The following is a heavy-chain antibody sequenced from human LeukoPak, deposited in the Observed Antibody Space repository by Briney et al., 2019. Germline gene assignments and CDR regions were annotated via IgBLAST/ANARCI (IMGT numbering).Heavy chain of an antibody. V-gene: IGHV4-31*03. CDR3: ARSACSGYDYGGFDY. CDR2: IYYSGST. CDR1: GGSISSGGYY. J-gene: IGHJ4*02. D-gene: IGHD5-12*01. Sequence: SETLSLTCTVSGGSISSGGYYWSWIRQHPGKGLEWIGYIYYSGSTYYNPSLKSRVTISVDTSKNQFSLKLSSVTAADTAVYYCARSACSGYDYGGFDYWGQGTLVTVSS.